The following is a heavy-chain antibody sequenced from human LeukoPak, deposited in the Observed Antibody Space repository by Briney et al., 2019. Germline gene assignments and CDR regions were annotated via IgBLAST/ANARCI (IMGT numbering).Heavy chain of an antibody. D-gene: IGHD1-26*01. CDR2: IRYDGSNK. CDR3: AKRWIVGATSYFDY. CDR1: GFTFSSYA. Sequence: GGSLRLSCAASGFTFSSYAMHWVRQAPGKGLEWVAFIRYDGSNKFYADSVKGRFTISRDNSKNTLYLQMNSLRAEDTAVYYCAKRWIVGATSYFDYWGRGTLVTVSS. V-gene: IGHV3-30*02. J-gene: IGHJ4*02.